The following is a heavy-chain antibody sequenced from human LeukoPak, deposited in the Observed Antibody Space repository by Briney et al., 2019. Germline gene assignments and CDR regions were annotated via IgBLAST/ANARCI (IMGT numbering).Heavy chain of an antibody. J-gene: IGHJ6*03. Sequence: SETLSLTCAVYGGSFSGYYWSWIRQPPGKGLEWIGEINHSGSTNYNPSLKSRVTISVDTSKNQFSLKLSSVTAADTAVYYCASLAAAGKGGYYYYYYMDVWGKGTTVTISS. CDR1: GGSFSGYY. CDR2: INHSGST. CDR3: ASLAAAGKGGYYYYYYMDV. V-gene: IGHV4-34*01. D-gene: IGHD6-13*01.